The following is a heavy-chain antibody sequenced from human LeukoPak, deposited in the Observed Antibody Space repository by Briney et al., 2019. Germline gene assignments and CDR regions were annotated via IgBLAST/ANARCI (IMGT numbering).Heavy chain of an antibody. J-gene: IGHJ3*02. V-gene: IGHV3-7*01. CDR1: GFTFSSYW. Sequence: GGSLRLSCAASGFTFSSYWMSWVRQAPGKGLEWVANIKKDGSEKYSVDSVKGRFTISRDNAKNSLYLQMNSLRAEDTALYYCARYRFVVGATDSFDIWGQGTMVTVSS. CDR2: IKKDGSEK. CDR3: ARYRFVVGATDSFDI. D-gene: IGHD1-26*01.